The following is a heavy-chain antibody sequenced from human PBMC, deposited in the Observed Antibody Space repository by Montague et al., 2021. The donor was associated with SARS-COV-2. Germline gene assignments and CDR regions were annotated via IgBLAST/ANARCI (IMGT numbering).Heavy chain of an antibody. Sequence: PALVKPTQTLTLTCTFSGFSLSTSGMCVSWIRQPPGKALEWLALIDWDDDKYYSTSLKTRLTISKDTSKNQVVLTMTNMDPVDTATYYGARTRYFGILYYSCGMDLWGQGTTVTVSS. V-gene: IGHV2-70*01. D-gene: IGHD3-9*01. CDR2: IDWDDDK. CDR1: GFSLSTSGMC. J-gene: IGHJ6*02. CDR3: ARTRYFGILYYSCGMDL.